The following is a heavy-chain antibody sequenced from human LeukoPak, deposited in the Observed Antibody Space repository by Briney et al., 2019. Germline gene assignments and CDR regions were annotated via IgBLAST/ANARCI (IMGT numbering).Heavy chain of an antibody. CDR1: GFTFSSYA. D-gene: IGHD1-1*01. CDR3: ARDRVPDY. Sequence: GGSLRLSCAASGFTFSSYAMHWVRQAPGKGLEWVAVISYDGSNKYYADSVKGRFTTSRDNSKNTLYLQMNSLRAKDTAVYYCARDRVPDYWGQGTLVTVSS. CDR2: ISYDGSNK. J-gene: IGHJ4*02. V-gene: IGHV3-30-3*01.